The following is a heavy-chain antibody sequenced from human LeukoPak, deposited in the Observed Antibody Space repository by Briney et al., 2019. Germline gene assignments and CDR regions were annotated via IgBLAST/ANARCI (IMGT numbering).Heavy chain of an antibody. J-gene: IGHJ4*02. CDR2: ISSSGSTI. V-gene: IGHV3-48*03. CDR1: GFTFSSCE. D-gene: IGHD4-17*01. CDR3: ASHSEYGDYFDY. Sequence: GGSLRLSCAASGFTFSSCEMNWVRQAPGKGLEWVSYISSSGSTIYYADSVKGRFTISRDNAKDSLYLQMNSLRAEDTAVYYCASHSEYGDYFDYWGQGTLVTVSS.